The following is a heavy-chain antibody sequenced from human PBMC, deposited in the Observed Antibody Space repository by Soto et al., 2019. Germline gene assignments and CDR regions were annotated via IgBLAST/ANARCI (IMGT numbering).Heavy chain of an antibody. J-gene: IGHJ4*02. CDR3: ASRVVTAGSDYFDY. CDR1: GGSISSSSYY. CDR2: IYYSGST. V-gene: IGHV4-39*01. Sequence: SETLSLTCTVSGGSISSSSYYWGWIRQPPGKGLEWIGSIYYSGSTYYNPSLKSRVTISVDTSKNQFSLKLSSVTAADTAVYYCASRVVTAGSDYFDYWGQGTLVTVS. D-gene: IGHD2-21*02.